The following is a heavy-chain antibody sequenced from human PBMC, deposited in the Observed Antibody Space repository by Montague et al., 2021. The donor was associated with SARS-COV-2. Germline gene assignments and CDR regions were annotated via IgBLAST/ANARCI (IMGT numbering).Heavy chain of an antibody. CDR3: ARQSPVTMIVVVISGRFDY. V-gene: IGHV4-39*01. D-gene: IGHD3-22*01. CDR2: IYYSGST. J-gene: IGHJ4*02. CDR1: GGSISSSSYY. Sequence: SETLSLTCTVSGGSISSSSYYWGWIRQPPGKGLEWIGSIYYSGSTYYSPSLKSRVTISVDTSKNQFSLKLSSVTAADTAVYYCARQSPVTMIVVVISGRFDYWGQGTLVTVSS.